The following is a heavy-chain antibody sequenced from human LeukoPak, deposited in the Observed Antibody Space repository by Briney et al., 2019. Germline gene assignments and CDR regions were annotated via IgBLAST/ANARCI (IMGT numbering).Heavy chain of an antibody. CDR2: INSDGSST. D-gene: IGHD1-26*01. J-gene: IGHJ4*02. Sequence: GGSLRLSCAASGFTFSTYWMHWVRQAPGKGLVWVSRINSDGSSTSYADSVKGRFTIFRDNAKNTLYLQMNSLRAEDTAVYYCARDPPEWVLPHDYSGQGTLVTVSS. V-gene: IGHV3-74*01. CDR1: GFTFSTYW. CDR3: ARDPPEWVLPHDY.